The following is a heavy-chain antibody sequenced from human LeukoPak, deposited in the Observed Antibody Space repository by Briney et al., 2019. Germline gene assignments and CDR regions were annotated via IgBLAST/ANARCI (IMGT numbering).Heavy chain of an antibody. V-gene: IGHV4-4*02. D-gene: IGHD2-2*01. CDR2: ISHDGTR. CDR3: TRESRPFCPFAF. CDR1: GGSIDITNY. Sequence: SETLSLTCGVSGGSIDITNYWSWVRQAPGKGLEWIGEISHDGTRNYNPSLRSRVAMSFDRANNYFSLSLTAVTAADTALYYCTRESRPFCPFAFWGQGVMVTVST. J-gene: IGHJ4*02.